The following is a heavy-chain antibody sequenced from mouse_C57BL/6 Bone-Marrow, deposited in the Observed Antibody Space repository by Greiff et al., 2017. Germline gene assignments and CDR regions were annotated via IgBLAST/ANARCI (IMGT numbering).Heavy chain of an antibody. CDR3: ARIPSYYAMDY. CDR2: IYPGSGST. D-gene: IGHD5-1-1*01. V-gene: IGHV1-55*01. J-gene: IGHJ4*01. CDR1: GYTFTSYW. Sequence: QVQLQQPGAELVKPGASVKMSCKASGYTFTSYWLTWVKQRPGQGLEWIGDIYPGSGSTNSNEKFKSKATLTVDTSSSTASMQLSSLTSEDSAVAYCARIPSYYAMDYWGQGTSVTVSS.